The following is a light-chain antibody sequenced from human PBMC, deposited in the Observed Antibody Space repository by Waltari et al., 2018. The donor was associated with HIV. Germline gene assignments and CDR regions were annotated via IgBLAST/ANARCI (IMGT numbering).Light chain of an antibody. V-gene: IGLV2-8*01. CDR2: EYS. CDR3: SSYAGSNNWV. J-gene: IGLJ3*02. CDR1: TRDVGGYNY. Sequence: QSALTQPPSASGSPGQPVTIPCTATTRDVGGYNYVSWYQQPPGKSPQLMIYEYSKRPSGVPNRFSGSKSGNTASLTVSGLQTEDEANYYCSSYAGSNNWVFGGGTNLTVL.